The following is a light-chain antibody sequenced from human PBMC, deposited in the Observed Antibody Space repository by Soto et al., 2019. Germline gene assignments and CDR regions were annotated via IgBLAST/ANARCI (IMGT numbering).Light chain of an antibody. CDR3: QQYGSSPPYT. Sequence: EVVLTQSPGTLSLSPGERATLSCRASQSVTNNYFAWYQQKPGQAPRLLIFGSSDRATGTPDRFSGSVSGTAFTLTISRLEPEDSAVYYCQQYGSSPPYTFGQGTKLEIK. CDR1: QSVTNNY. CDR2: GSS. V-gene: IGKV3-20*01. J-gene: IGKJ2*01.